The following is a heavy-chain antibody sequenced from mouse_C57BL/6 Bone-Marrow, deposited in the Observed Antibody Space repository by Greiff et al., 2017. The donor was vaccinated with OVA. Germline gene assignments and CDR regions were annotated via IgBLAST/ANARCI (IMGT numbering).Heavy chain of an antibody. Sequence: QVQLQQPGAELVKPGASVKMSCKASGYTFTSYWITWVKQRPGQGLEWIGDIYPGSGSTNYNEKFKSKATLTVDTSSSTAYMQLSSLTSEDAAVYYCARKMGGSRGDYFDYWGQGTTLTVSS. D-gene: IGHD1-1*01. CDR1: GYTFTSYW. CDR2: IYPGSGST. J-gene: IGHJ2*01. V-gene: IGHV1-55*01. CDR3: ARKMGGSRGDYFDY.